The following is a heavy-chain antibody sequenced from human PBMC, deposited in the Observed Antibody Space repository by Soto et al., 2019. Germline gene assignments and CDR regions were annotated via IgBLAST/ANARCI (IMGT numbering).Heavy chain of an antibody. CDR3: ARGPRGYYGSGSYAGDNWFDP. V-gene: IGHV4-34*01. D-gene: IGHD3-10*01. CDR1: GGSFSGYY. J-gene: IGHJ5*02. CDR2: INHSGST. Sequence: PSETLSLTCAVYGGSFSGYYWSWIRQPPGKGLEWIGEINHSGSTNYNPSLKSRVTISVDTSKNQFSLKLSSVTAADTAVYYCARGPRGYYGSGSYAGDNWFDPWGQGTLVTVSS.